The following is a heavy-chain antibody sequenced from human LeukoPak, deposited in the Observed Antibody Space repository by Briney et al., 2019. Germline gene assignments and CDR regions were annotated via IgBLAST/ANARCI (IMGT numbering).Heavy chain of an antibody. V-gene: IGHV2-5*02. CDR2: IYWDDHK. CDR3: AHTNYYDGDGYYFLNY. CDR1: GFSLRTTGVG. Sequence: KESGPTLVKPTQTLTLTCNFSGFSLRTTGVGVAWIRQPPTTALEWLALIYWDDHKHYSPSLKTRLTLTKDTSRNQVVLTMTNLDPVDTGTYYCAHTNYYDGDGYYFLNYWGQGTLVTVSS. D-gene: IGHD3-22*01. J-gene: IGHJ4*02.